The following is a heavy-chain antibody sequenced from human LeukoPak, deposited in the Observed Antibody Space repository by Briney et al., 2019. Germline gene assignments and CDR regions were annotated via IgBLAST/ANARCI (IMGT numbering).Heavy chain of an antibody. CDR2: INPNSGGT. D-gene: IGHD3-10*01. CDR1: GYTFTGYY. Sequence: ASVKVSCKASGYTFTGYYMHWVRQAPGQGLEWMGWINPNSGGTNYAQKFQGRVTMTRDTSISTAYMELSRLRSDDTAVYYCARDAFGGSYYFDYWGQGTLVTVSS. CDR3: ARDAFGGSYYFDY. J-gene: IGHJ4*02. V-gene: IGHV1-2*02.